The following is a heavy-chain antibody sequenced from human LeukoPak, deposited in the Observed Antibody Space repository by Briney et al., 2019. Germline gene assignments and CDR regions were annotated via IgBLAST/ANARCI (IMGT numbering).Heavy chain of an antibody. V-gene: IGHV1-69*01. CDR3: TIGPFCGVDCYAVDY. Sequence: GASVKASCKASGGMFSTYAISWVRQAPGQGPEWMGGIIPISATANYAQKFQGRVTITSDELTRTAYMEVYSLKCEDTAVYYCTIGPFCGVDCYAVDYWGQGTLVTVSS. J-gene: IGHJ4*02. CDR2: IIPISATA. CDR1: GGMFSTYA. D-gene: IGHD2-21*02.